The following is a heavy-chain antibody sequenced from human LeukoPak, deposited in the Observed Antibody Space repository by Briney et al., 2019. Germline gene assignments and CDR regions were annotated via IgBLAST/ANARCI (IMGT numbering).Heavy chain of an antibody. CDR3: ARTVTYYYDSSGYYSPPFYYFDY. D-gene: IGHD3-22*01. CDR1: GFTFSSYA. CDR2: ISGSGGST. Sequence: GGSLRLSCAASGFTFSSYAMSWVRQAPGKGLEWVSAISGSGGSTYYADSVEGRFTISRDNSKNTLYLQMNSLRAEDTAVYYCARTVTYYYDSSGYYSPPFYYFDYWDQGTLVTVSS. J-gene: IGHJ4*02. V-gene: IGHV3-23*01.